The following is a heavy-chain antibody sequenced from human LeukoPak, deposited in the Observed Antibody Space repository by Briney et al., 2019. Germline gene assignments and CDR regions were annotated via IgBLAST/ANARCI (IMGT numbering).Heavy chain of an antibody. J-gene: IGHJ4*02. V-gene: IGHV3-23*01. CDR1: RFTFNSYA. CDR3: ARNENSGWGYFDY. D-gene: IGHD5-12*01. CDR2: IGGSNGIT. Sequence: GGSLRLSCAASRFTFNSYAMSWVRQAPGKGLEWVSVIGGSNGITFYVGSVKGRFTISRDNSKGTLYLQVNSLRAEDTAVYYCARNENSGWGYFDYWGQGTLVTVSS.